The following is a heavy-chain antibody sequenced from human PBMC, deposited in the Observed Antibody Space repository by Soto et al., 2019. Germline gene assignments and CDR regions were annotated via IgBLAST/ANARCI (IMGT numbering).Heavy chain of an antibody. CDR1: GGSISSGDYY. CDR3: ARERPDGSRLDP. J-gene: IGHJ5*02. V-gene: IGHV4-30-4*01. D-gene: IGHD6-13*01. CDR2: IYYSGST. Sequence: PSETLSLTCTVSGGSISSGDYYWSWIRQPPGKGLEWIGYIYYSGSTYYNPSLKSRVTISVDTSKHQFSLKLSSVTAADTAVYYCARERPDGSRLDPWGQGPLVTVSS.